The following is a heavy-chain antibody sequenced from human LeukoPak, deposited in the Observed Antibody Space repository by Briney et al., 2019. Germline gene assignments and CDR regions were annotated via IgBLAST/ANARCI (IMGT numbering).Heavy chain of an antibody. J-gene: IGHJ3*02. CDR2: INSDGSST. CDR3: ASRHYDSSGYYAAFDI. D-gene: IGHD3-22*01. V-gene: IGHV3-74*01. Sequence: GGSLRLSCAASGFTFGTYWMSWVRQAPGKGLVWVSRINSDGSSTSYADSVKGRFTISRDNAKNTLYLQMNSLRAEDTAVYYCASRHYDSSGYYAAFDIWGQGTMVTVSS. CDR1: GFTFGTYW.